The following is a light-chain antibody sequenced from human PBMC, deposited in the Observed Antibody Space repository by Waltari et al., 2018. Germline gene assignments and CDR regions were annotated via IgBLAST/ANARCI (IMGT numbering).Light chain of an antibody. V-gene: IGKV1-5*03. CDR2: KAS. CDR1: QSINSW. Sequence: DIQMTQFPSTLSASVGDRLTITCRASQSINSWLAWYQQKPGKAPKLLIYKASSLESGVPSRFSGSGSGTEFTLTISSLQPDDFATYYCQQSYSTPRTFGQGTKVEIK. J-gene: IGKJ1*01. CDR3: QQSYSTPRT.